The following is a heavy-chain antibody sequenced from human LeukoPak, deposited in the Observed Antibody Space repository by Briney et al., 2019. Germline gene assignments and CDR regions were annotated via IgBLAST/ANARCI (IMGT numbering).Heavy chain of an antibody. Sequence: ASVKVSCKASGYTFTGYYMHWVRQAPGQGLEWMGWINPNSGGTNYAQKFQGRVTMTRDTSISTAYMELSRLRSDDTAVYYCAREAVEYYYDSSGSNAFDIWGQGTMVTVSS. CDR3: AREAVEYYYDSSGSNAFDI. V-gene: IGHV1-2*02. CDR1: GYTFTGYY. J-gene: IGHJ3*02. D-gene: IGHD3-22*01. CDR2: INPNSGGT.